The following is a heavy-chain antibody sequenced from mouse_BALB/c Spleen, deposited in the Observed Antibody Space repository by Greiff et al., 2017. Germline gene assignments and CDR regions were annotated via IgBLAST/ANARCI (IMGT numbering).Heavy chain of an antibody. Sequence: QVQLKESGPGLVQPSQSLSITCTVSGFSLTSYGVHWVRQSPGKGLEWLGVIWSGGSTDYNAAFISRLSISKDNSKSQVFFKMNSLQANDTAIYYCARNPLLRLRAMDYWGQGTSVTVSS. CDR2: IWSGGST. J-gene: IGHJ4*01. V-gene: IGHV2-2*02. D-gene: IGHD1-2*01. CDR3: ARNPLLRLRAMDY. CDR1: GFSLTSYG.